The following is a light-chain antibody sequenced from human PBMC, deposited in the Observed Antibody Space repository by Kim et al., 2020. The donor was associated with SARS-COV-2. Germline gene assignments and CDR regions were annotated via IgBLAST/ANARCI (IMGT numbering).Light chain of an antibody. V-gene: IGLV1-44*01. CDR3: AAWDDSLNGVV. J-gene: IGLJ2*01. CDR2: SNN. Sequence: QPVLTQPPSASGTPGQRVTISCSGSSSNIGSNTVNWYQQVPGTAPKLLIYSNNQWPSGVPARFSGSKSGTSASLAISGLQSEDEADYYCAAWDDSLNGVVFGGGTQLTVL. CDR1: SSNIGSNT.